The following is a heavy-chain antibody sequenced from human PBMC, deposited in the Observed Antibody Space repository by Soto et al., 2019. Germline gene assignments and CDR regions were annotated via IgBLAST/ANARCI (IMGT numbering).Heavy chain of an antibody. V-gene: IGHV1-69*01. CDR2: IIPIFGTA. CDR3: ARSGRWLQLLFDY. D-gene: IGHD5-12*01. J-gene: IGHJ4*02. CDR1: GGTFSSYA. Sequence: QVQLVQSGAEVKKPGSSVKVSCKASGGTFSSYAISWVRQAPGQGLEWMGGIIPIFGTANYAQTFQGRVTITADECTSTAYMELSSLRAEDTAVYYCARSGRWLQLLFDYWGQGTLVTVSS.